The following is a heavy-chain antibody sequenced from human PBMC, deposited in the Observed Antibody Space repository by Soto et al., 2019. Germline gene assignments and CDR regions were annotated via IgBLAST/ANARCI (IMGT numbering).Heavy chain of an antibody. Sequence: EVQLLESGGGLVQPGGSLRLSCAASGFTFSSYAMSWVRQAPGKGLEWVSAISGSGGSTYYADYVKGRFTISRDNSKNTLYLQMNSLRAEDTAVYYCAKDLEQQLVPLFYYGMDVWGQGTTVTVSS. CDR2: ISGSGGST. CDR3: AKDLEQQLVPLFYYGMDV. D-gene: IGHD6-13*01. V-gene: IGHV3-23*01. J-gene: IGHJ6*02. CDR1: GFTFSSYA.